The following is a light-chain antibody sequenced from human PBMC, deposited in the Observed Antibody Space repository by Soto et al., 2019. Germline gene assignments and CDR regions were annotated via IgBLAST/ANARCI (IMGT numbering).Light chain of an antibody. V-gene: IGLV2-14*01. CDR1: SSDVGGYNY. J-gene: IGLJ2*01. Sequence: QSALTQPASVSGSPGQSITISCTRTSSDVGGYNYVSWYQQHPGKAPKLMIYEVSNRPSGVSNRFSGSKSGNTASLTISGLQAEDEADYYCSSYTSSSTLVVFGGGTKVTVL. CDR2: EVS. CDR3: SSYTSSSTLVV.